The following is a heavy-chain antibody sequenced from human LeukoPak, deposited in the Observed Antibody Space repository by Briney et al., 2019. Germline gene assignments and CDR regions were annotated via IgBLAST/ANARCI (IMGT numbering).Heavy chain of an antibody. D-gene: IGHD3-22*01. Sequence: SETLSLTCTVSGGSISSGSYYWSWIRQPAGKGLEWIGRVYTSGSTNYNPSLKSRVTISVDTSKNQFSLKLSSVTAADTAVYYCARGPYDISGYYYGNRWFDPWGQGTLVTVSS. CDR3: ARGPYDISGYYYGNRWFDP. CDR2: VYTSGST. J-gene: IGHJ5*02. V-gene: IGHV4-61*02. CDR1: GGSISSGSYY.